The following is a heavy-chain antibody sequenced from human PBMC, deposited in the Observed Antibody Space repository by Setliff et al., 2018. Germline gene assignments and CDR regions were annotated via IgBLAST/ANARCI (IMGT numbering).Heavy chain of an antibody. Sequence: ASVKVSCKASGGTFSSYAISWVRQAPRQGLEWMGGIIPIFGTANYAQKFQGRVTITADESTSTAYMELSSLRSEDTAVYYCARGPSLSRGGDSSGYYDYYYMDVWGKGTTVTVS. D-gene: IGHD3-22*01. J-gene: IGHJ6*03. CDR1: GGTFSSYA. V-gene: IGHV1-69*13. CDR3: ARGPSLSRGGDSSGYYDYYYMDV. CDR2: IIPIFGTA.